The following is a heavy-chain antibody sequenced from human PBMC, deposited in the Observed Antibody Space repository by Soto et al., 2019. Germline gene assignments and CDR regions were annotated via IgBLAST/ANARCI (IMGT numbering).Heavy chain of an antibody. CDR3: ASDRGYDAHDSYSNAMDV. CDR2: IRGFSPYT. Sequence: EVQLVESGGGLVKPGGSLRLSCISSGFTFRTYTMNWVRQAPGKGLEWVSGIRGFSPYTFYAESVKGRFTISRDNAKNSLYLQLNGLRAEDTAVYYCASDRGYDAHDSYSNAMDVWGQGTTVTVS. V-gene: IGHV3-21*01. CDR1: GFTFRTYT. J-gene: IGHJ6*02. D-gene: IGHD2-15*01.